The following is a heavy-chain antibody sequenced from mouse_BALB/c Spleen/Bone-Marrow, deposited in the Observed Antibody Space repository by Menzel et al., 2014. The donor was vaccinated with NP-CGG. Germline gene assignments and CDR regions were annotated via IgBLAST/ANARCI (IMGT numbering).Heavy chain of an antibody. V-gene: IGHV1-82*01. CDR2: IYPGDGDT. Sequence: VQLQQSGPELVKPGASVKISCKASGYAFSISWXNWVXQRPXXGXXWIXRIYPGDGDTNYNGKFKGKATLTADKSSSTAYMQLSSLTSLDSAVYFCARTGPFGYWGQGTLVTVSA. D-gene: IGHD4-1*01. CDR3: ARTGPFGY. J-gene: IGHJ3*01. CDR1: GYAFSISW.